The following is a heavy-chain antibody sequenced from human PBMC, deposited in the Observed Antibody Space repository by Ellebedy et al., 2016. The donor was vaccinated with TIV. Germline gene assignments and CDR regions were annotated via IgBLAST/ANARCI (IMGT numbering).Heavy chain of an antibody. D-gene: IGHD2-2*01. CDR1: GYSFTSYW. Sequence: GESLKISCKGSGYSFTSYWIGWVRQMPGKGLEWMGIIYPGDSDTRYSPSFQGQVTISADKSISTAYLQWSSLKASDTAMYYCARLLGYCSSTSCEVNWFDPWGQGTLVTVSS. V-gene: IGHV5-51*01. J-gene: IGHJ5*02. CDR3: ARLLGYCSSTSCEVNWFDP. CDR2: IYPGDSDT.